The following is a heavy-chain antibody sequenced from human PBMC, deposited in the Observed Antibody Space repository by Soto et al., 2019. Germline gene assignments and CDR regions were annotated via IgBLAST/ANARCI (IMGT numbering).Heavy chain of an antibody. CDR1: GGSISSGGYY. Sequence: QVQLQESGPGLVKPSQTLSLTCTVSGGSISSGGYYWSWTRQHPGKGLEWIGYIYYSGSTYYNPSLKSRVTISVDTSKNQFSLKLSSVTAADTAVYYCARGETYYGDYPNHAFDIWGQGTMVTVSS. CDR2: IYYSGST. J-gene: IGHJ3*02. CDR3: ARGETYYGDYPNHAFDI. V-gene: IGHV4-31*03. D-gene: IGHD4-17*01.